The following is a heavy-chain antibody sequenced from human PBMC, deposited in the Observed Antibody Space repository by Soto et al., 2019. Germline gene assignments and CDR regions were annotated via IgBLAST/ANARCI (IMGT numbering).Heavy chain of an antibody. J-gene: IGHJ4*02. CDR3: ARGGGSDSFDY. V-gene: IGHV4-30-2*01. CDR1: GASITFGGYS. CDR2: INHLETT. Sequence: SETLSLTCTVSGASITFGGYSWFCIRQTPGKGLEWIGYINHLETTFYNPSFESRLTLSIDRAKNQFSLKLHSMSAADRAVYFCARGGGSDSFDYWGQGILVTSPQ. D-gene: IGHD1-26*01.